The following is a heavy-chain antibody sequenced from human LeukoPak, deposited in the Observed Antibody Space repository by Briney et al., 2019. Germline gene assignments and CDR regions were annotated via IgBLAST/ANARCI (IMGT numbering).Heavy chain of an antibody. Sequence: GGSLRLSCAASGFTFDNYAIRWVRQVPGKSLEWVSLISADGRSTYYADSVKGRFTISRDNSKSSLYLQMRSLTTEDTAVYYCAKDSGWQLLRAEYFQHWGPGTLVTVSS. CDR1: GFTFDNYA. CDR2: ISADGRST. V-gene: IGHV3-43*02. J-gene: IGHJ1*01. D-gene: IGHD2-15*01. CDR3: AKDSGWQLLRAEYFQH.